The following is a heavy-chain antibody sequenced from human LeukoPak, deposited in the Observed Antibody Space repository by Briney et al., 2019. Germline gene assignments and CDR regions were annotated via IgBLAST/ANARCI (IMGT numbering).Heavy chain of an antibody. CDR1: GFAFGNYW. Sequence: GGSLRLSCKVSGFAFGNYWMSWVRQTPGKGLEWVANIKQDGSQKYYVDSVKGRFTISRDNAKNSLYLQMNSLRAEDTAVYYCPKGQTTIDPWAQGTPVSVSS. V-gene: IGHV3-7*01. D-gene: IGHD4-11*01. CDR3: PKGQTTIDP. CDR2: IKQDGSQK. J-gene: IGHJ5*02.